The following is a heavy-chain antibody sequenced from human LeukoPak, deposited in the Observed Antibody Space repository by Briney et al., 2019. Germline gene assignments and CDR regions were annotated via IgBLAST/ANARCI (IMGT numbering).Heavy chain of an antibody. J-gene: IGHJ4*02. Sequence: GGALTLTCAASGFSFSSYWMHWVRQPPGKGLVWVARISPDGSSALSADSVRGPCTISRDNADNTLYLQLNSLRAEDTAVYYCARVSFCPRCHFDYWGQRTLVTVSS. V-gene: IGHV3-74*03. CDR2: ISPDGSSA. CDR3: ARVSFCPRCHFDY. D-gene: IGHD2/OR15-2a*01. CDR1: GFSFSSYW.